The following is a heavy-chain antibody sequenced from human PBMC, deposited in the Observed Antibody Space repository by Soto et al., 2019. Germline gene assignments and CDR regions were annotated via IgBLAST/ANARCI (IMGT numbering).Heavy chain of an antibody. D-gene: IGHD3-16*01. Sequence: PGGSLRLSCAASGFTFSSYAMHWVRQAPGKGLEWVAVISYDGSNKYYADSVKGRFTISRDNSKNTLYLQMNSLRAEDTAVYYCARGFEGGYYYYYYGMDVWGQGTTVTVSS. J-gene: IGHJ6*02. V-gene: IGHV3-30-3*01. CDR1: GFTFSSYA. CDR3: ARGFEGGYYYYYYGMDV. CDR2: ISYDGSNK.